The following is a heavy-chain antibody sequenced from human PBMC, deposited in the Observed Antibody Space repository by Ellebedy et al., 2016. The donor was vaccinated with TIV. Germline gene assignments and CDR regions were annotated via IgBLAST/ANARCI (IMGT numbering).Heavy chain of an antibody. J-gene: IGHJ4*02. Sequence: ASVKVSCXASGYTFTSYYMHWVRQAPGQGLEWMGIINPSGGSTSYAQKFQGRVTMTRDTSTSTVYMELSSLRSEDTAVYYCARVPIREWDTPYFDYWGQGTLVTVSS. CDR3: ARVPIREWDTPYFDY. V-gene: IGHV1-46*01. CDR2: INPSGGST. CDR1: GYTFTSYY. D-gene: IGHD1-26*01.